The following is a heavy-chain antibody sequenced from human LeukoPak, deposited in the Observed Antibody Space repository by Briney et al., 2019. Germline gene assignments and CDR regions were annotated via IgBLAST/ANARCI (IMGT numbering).Heavy chain of an antibody. CDR2: SDSGGST. CDR1: GFTFSSYG. CDR3: AKRGVVIRVILVGFHKEAYYFES. V-gene: IGHV3-23*01. Sequence: GGSLRLSCAASGFTFSSYGMSWVRQAPGKGLEWVAGSDSGGSTKYADSVKGRFTIARDNRKNTLYLQMNSLRAEDTAVYFCAKRGVVIRVILVGFHKEAYYFESWGQGALVTVSS. D-gene: IGHD3/OR15-3a*01. J-gene: IGHJ4*02.